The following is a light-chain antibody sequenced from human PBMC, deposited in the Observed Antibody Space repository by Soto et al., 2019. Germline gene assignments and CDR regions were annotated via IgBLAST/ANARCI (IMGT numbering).Light chain of an antibody. CDR2: NNN. V-gene: IGLV1-44*01. CDR1: SSNIGSTT. Sequence: QPVLTQPPSASGTPGQRVTIACSGSSSNIGSTTVKWYQQLPGTAPKLLIYNNNQRPSGVPDRFSGSKSGTSASLAISGLQSEDEADYYCAAWDDILNGVVFGGGTKLTVL. J-gene: IGLJ3*02. CDR3: AAWDDILNGVV.